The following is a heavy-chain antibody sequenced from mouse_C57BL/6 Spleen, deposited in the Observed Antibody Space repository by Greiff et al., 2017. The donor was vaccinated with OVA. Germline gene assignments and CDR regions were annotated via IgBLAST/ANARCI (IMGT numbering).Heavy chain of an antibody. V-gene: IGHV1-80*01. CDR2: IYPGDGDT. CDR3: AREDYDYGDRWFAY. Sequence: QVHVKQSGAALVKPGASVKISCKASGYAFSSYWMNWVKQRHGKGLEWIGQIYPGDGDTNYNGKFKGKATLTADKSSSTAYMQLSSLTSNDTSVYFGAREDYDYGDRWFAYWGQGTLVTVSA. J-gene: IGHJ3*01. CDR1: GYAFSSYW. D-gene: IGHD1-1*01.